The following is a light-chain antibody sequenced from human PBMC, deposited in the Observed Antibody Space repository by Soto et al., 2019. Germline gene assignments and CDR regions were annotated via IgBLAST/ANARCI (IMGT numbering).Light chain of an antibody. CDR1: QSVTTNC. CDR2: GAS. Sequence: EIVLTQSPGTLSLSPGERATISCRASQSVTTNCLAWYQQKAGQAPRLLIYGASSRATGIPDRFSGSGSGTDFTLTISRLEPEDFAVYYCPPYGGPPQTFGQWTRLEIE. V-gene: IGKV3-20*01. CDR3: PPYGGPPQT. J-gene: IGKJ5*01.